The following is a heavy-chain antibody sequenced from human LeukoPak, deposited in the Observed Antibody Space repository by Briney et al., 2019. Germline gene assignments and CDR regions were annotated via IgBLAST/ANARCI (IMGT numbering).Heavy chain of an antibody. J-gene: IGHJ4*02. Sequence: GGSLRLSCAASGFTFSDYYMSWIRQVPGKGLEWISYISGGGGTILYADSVKGRFTISRDNAKNSLNLQMNSLRAEDAAVYHCATGRSCTTCYLPDYWGQGTLVTVSS. CDR1: GFTFSDYY. D-gene: IGHD2-2*01. CDR3: ATGRSCTTCYLPDY. V-gene: IGHV3-11*04. CDR2: ISGGGGTI.